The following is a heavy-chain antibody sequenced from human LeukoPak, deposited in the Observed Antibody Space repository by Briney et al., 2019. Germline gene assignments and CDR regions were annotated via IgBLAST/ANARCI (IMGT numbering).Heavy chain of an antibody. D-gene: IGHD2-2*01. CDR3: ARRLTTSQDLDY. J-gene: IGHJ4*02. Sequence: GASVKVSCKASGYTFTGHYMYWVRQAPGQGLAWMGWINPNSGDTNYAQKFQGRVTMTRDTSISTAYMDLNRLTSDDTAVYYCARRLTTSQDLDYWGQGTLVTVSS. CDR1: GYTFTGHY. CDR2: INPNSGDT. V-gene: IGHV1-2*02.